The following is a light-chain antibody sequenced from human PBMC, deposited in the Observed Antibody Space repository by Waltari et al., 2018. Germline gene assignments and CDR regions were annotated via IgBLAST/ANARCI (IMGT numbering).Light chain of an antibody. CDR2: DVV. J-gene: IGLJ2*01. V-gene: IGLV2-14*01. CDR3: SSYASSK. CDR1: SSDIGGHNY. Sequence: QSTLTQPASVSRSPGQTITTSCTGTSSDIGGHNYVSGYQQHPGKAPKLMIYDVVKRPSGVSNRFSCSKSGNTASLTISGLQAEDDAIYYCSSYASSKFGGGTKLTVL.